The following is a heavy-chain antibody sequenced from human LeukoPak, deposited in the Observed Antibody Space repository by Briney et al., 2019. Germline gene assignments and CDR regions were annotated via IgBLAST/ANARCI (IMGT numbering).Heavy chain of an antibody. Sequence: GRSLRLSCAASGFTFSRYGMHWVRQAPGKGLEWVTAISYDGSNKYYADSVKGRFTISRDNSKNTLYLQMKSLRAEDTAVYYCAKLQMGYYDSSGYYVIDAFDIWGQGTMVTVSS. J-gene: IGHJ3*02. V-gene: IGHV3-30*18. D-gene: IGHD3-22*01. CDR2: ISYDGSNK. CDR3: AKLQMGYYDSSGYYVIDAFDI. CDR1: GFTFSRYG.